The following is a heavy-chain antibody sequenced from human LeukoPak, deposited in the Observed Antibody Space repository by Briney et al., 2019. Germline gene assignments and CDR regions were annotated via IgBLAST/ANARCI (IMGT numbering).Heavy chain of an antibody. CDR3: ARVSSRGSSPGDY. D-gene: IGHD3-16*01. Sequence: EASVKVSCKASGYTFTGYYMHWVRQAPGQGLEWMGWINPNSGGTNYAQKFQGRVTMTTDTSTSTAYMELRSLRSDDTAVYYCARVSSRGSSPGDYWGQGTLVTVSS. CDR2: INPNSGGT. V-gene: IGHV1-2*02. J-gene: IGHJ4*02. CDR1: GYTFTGYY.